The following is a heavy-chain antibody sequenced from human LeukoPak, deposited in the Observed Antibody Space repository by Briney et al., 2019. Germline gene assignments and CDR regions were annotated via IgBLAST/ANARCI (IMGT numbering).Heavy chain of an antibody. Sequence: ASVKVSCKASGGTFSSYAISWVRQAPGQGLEWMGGIIPIFGTANYAQKFQSRVTITADKSTSTAYMELSSLRSEDTAVYYCAAYSGHAGARYYFDYWGQGTLVTVSS. D-gene: IGHD1-26*01. J-gene: IGHJ4*02. CDR3: AAYSGHAGARYYFDY. V-gene: IGHV1-69*06. CDR2: IIPIFGTA. CDR1: GGTFSSYA.